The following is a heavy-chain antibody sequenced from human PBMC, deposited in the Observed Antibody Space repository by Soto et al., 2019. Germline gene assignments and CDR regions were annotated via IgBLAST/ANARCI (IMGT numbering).Heavy chain of an antibody. D-gene: IGHD1-26*01. J-gene: IGHJ5*02. CDR1: GGSINSGNYY. Sequence: PSETLSLTCSVSGGSINSGNYYWSWIRQHPGKGLEWIGYISYSGSAHYNPSLRSRVFISVDTSRNQFSLKLSSVTAADTAVYYCARRRCSTTTCFDPWGQGTLVNVSS. CDR2: ISYSGSA. V-gene: IGHV4-31*03. CDR3: ARRRCSTTTCFDP.